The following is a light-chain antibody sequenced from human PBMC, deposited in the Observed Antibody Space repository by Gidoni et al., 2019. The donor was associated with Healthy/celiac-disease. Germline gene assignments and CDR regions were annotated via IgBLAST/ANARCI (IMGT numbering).Light chain of an antibody. Sequence: EIVMTKSPATLSVSPGERATLSCRASQSVSSNLAWYQQKPGQAPRRLIYGASTRATGIPARFSGSGSGTEFTLTISSLQSEDFAVYYCQHYNNWPPLTFGGGTKVEIK. J-gene: IGKJ4*01. V-gene: IGKV3-15*01. CDR3: QHYNNWPPLT. CDR1: QSVSSN. CDR2: GAS.